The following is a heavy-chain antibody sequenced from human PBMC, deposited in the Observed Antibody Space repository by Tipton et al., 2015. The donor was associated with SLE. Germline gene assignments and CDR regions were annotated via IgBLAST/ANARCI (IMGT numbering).Heavy chain of an antibody. CDR1: GDSIPSNSAA. Sequence: PGLVKPSQTLSLTCAISGDSIPSNSAAWNWIRQSPSRGLEWLGRTYYRSKWYNDYAVSVKSRITINPDTSKNQFSLKLSSVTAADTAAYYCARGYSSSWSGVIWFDPWGQGTLVTVSS. CDR3: ARGYSSSWSGVIWFDP. J-gene: IGHJ5*02. V-gene: IGHV6-1*01. CDR2: TYYRSKWYN. D-gene: IGHD6-13*01.